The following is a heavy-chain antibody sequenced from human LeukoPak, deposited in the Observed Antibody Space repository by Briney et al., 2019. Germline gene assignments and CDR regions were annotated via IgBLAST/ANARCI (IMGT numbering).Heavy chain of an antibody. CDR2: INSDGRMT. CDR3: ARDPSSDAFDI. CDR1: GFTFSTYW. V-gene: IGHV3-74*01. J-gene: IGHJ3*02. Sequence: TGGSLRLSCAASGFTFSTYWMHWVRQAPGKGLVWVSRINSDGRMTTYADSVKGRFTISRDNAKNTLYLQMNSLRAEDTAVYYCARDPSSDAFDIWGQGTMVTVSS.